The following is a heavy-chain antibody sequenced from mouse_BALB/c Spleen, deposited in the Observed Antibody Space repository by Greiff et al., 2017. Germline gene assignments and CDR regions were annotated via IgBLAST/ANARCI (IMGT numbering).Heavy chain of an antibody. D-gene: IGHD4-1*01. CDR3: ARSLTGTSFDY. CDR1: GYSITSDYA. CDR2: ISYSGST. Sequence: EVKLQESGPGLVKPSQSLSLTCTVTGYSITSDYAWNWIRQFPGNKLEWMGYISYSGSTSYNPSLKSRISITRDTSKNQFFLQLNSVTTEDTATYYCARSLTGTSFDYWGQGTTLTVSS. J-gene: IGHJ2*01. V-gene: IGHV3-2*02.